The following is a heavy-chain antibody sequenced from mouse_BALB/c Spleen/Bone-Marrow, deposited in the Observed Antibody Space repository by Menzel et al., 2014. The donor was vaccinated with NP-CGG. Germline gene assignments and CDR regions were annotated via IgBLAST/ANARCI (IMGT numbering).Heavy chain of an antibody. J-gene: IGHJ3*01. CDR1: GFTFSSYG. CDR2: INSNGGRT. V-gene: IGHV5-6-3*01. Sequence: EVQWVESGGGSVQPGGSLKISCAASGFTFSSYGTSWVRQTPDKRLDLVATINSNGGRTYYPDSVKGRFTISRDNAKNTQYLQMSSLKSEDTAMYYCARDNYYDYDGFAYLGQGTLVTISA. CDR3: ARDNYYDYDGFAY. D-gene: IGHD2-4*01.